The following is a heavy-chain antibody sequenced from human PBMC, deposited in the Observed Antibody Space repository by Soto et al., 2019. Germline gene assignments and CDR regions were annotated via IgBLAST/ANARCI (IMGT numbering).Heavy chain of an antibody. Sequence: GGSLRLSCAASGLSFSSYAMSWVRQAPGKGLEWVSGISDSGGRTDYADSVKGRFTISRDKSKNTLFLQINSLRTEDTAVYYCAKAGSVWYYYWDYWGQGTKVTVSA. CDR1: GLSFSSYA. V-gene: IGHV3-23*01. D-gene: IGHD6-19*01. CDR3: AKAGSVWYYYWDY. CDR2: ISDSGGRT. J-gene: IGHJ4*02.